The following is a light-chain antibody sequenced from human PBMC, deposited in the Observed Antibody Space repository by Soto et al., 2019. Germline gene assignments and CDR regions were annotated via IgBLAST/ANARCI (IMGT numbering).Light chain of an antibody. CDR1: QSGSSSY. J-gene: IGKJ1*01. CDR3: HQYGSSPST. V-gene: IGKV3-20*01. Sequence: ELVLTQSPGTLSLSPGERATLSCRALQSGSSSYLAWYQQKPGQAPRILIYGASSRATGIPDRISGSGSGTDFTLTISRLEPEDFAVYYCHQYGSSPSTFGQGAEVEIK. CDR2: GAS.